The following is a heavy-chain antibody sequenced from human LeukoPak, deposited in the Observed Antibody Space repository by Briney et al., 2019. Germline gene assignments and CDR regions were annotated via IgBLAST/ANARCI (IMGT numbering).Heavy chain of an antibody. Sequence: ETLSLTCTVSGGSISSYYWNWIRQAPGKGLEWIAYISISSSNIHYADSARGRFTISRDNANNSLYLQLSSLRVEDTAVYYCAREYYGVIFSHYLDVWGKGTTVTVSS. J-gene: IGHJ6*04. CDR3: AREYYGVIFSHYLDV. D-gene: IGHD3-9*01. CDR2: ISISSSNI. CDR1: GGSISSYY. V-gene: IGHV3-48*04.